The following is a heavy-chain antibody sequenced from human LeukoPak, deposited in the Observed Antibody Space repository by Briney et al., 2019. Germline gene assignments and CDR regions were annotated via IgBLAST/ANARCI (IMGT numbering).Heavy chain of an antibody. CDR1: GYTFTGYD. CDR3: ATFEYTSSSLNY. Sequence: ASVKVSCKASGYTFTGYDMYWVRQAPGQGLEWMGWINPNSGGTNYAQKFQGRVTMTRDTSISTAYMELSRLRSDDTAVYYCATFEYTSSSLNYWGQGTLVTLSS. J-gene: IGHJ4*02. V-gene: IGHV1-2*02. CDR2: INPNSGGT. D-gene: IGHD6-6*01.